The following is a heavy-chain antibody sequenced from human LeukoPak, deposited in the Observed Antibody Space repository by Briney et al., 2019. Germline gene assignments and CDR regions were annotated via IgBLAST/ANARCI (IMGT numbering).Heavy chain of an antibody. CDR2: IIPIFGTA. J-gene: IGHJ4*02. CDR3: ARSPIHCSSTSCYVPLDY. CDR1: GDTFSSYA. D-gene: IGHD2-2*01. V-gene: IGHV1-69*01. Sequence: SVKVSCKASGDTFSSYAISWVRQAPGQGLEWMGGIIPIFGTANYAQKFQGRVTITADESTSTAYMELSSLRSEDTAVYYCARSPIHCSSTSCYVPLDYWGQGTLVTVSS.